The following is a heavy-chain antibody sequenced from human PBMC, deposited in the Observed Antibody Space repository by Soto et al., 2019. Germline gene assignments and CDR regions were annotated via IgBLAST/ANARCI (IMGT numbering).Heavy chain of an antibody. D-gene: IGHD1-1*01. V-gene: IGHV3-15*07. J-gene: IGHJ4*02. CDR3: TTGNAFRHWYFDY. Sequence: PGGSLRLSCAASGFTFSNAWMNWVRQAPGKGLEWVGRIKSKTDGGTTDYAAPVKGRFTISRDDSKNTLYLQMNSLKTEDTAVYYCTTGNAFRHWYFDYWGQGTLVTVSS. CDR1: GFTFSNAW. CDR2: IKSKTDGGTT.